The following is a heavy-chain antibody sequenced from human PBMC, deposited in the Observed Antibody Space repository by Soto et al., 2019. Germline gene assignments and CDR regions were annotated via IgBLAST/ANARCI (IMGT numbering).Heavy chain of an antibody. V-gene: IGHV1-18*04. D-gene: IGHD5-12*01. J-gene: IGHJ6*02. CDR3: ARDMGNIVATIMLGYYYGMDV. CDR2: ISAYNGNT. CDR1: GYTFTSYG. Sequence: GASVKVSCKASGYTFTSYGISWLRQAPGQGLEWMGWISAYNGNTNYAQKLQGRVTMTTDTSTSTAYMELRSLRSDDTAVCYCARDMGNIVATIMLGYYYGMDVWGQGTTVTVSS.